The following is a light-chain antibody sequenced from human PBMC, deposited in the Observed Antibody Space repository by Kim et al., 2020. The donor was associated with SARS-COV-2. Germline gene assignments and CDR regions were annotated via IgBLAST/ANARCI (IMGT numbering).Light chain of an antibody. Sequence: LAPGERSNPCRRASQSGSSSYLAWYQQKPGQAPRLLIYGASSRATGIPDRFSGSGSGTDFTLTISRLEPEDFAVDYCQQYGSSPRTFGQGTKLEI. CDR2: GAS. J-gene: IGKJ2*02. CDR1: QSGSSSY. V-gene: IGKV3-20*01. CDR3: QQYGSSPRT.